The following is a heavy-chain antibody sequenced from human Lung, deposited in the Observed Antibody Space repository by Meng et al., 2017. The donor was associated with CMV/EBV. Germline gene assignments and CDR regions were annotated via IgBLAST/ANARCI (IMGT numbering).Heavy chain of an antibody. V-gene: IGHV3-21*01. J-gene: IGHJ6*02. CDR1: GFTFSSYS. Sequence: GESLKISCAASGFTFSSYSMNWVRQAPGKGLGWVSSISSSSSYIYYADSVTGRFTISRDNAKNSLYLQMNSLRAEDTAVYYCARDPEVVVAATRVYYGMDVWGQGTTVTVSS. D-gene: IGHD2-15*01. CDR3: ARDPEVVVAATRVYYGMDV. CDR2: ISSSSSYI.